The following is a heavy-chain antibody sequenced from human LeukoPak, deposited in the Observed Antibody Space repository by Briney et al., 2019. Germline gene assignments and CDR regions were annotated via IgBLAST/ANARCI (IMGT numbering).Heavy chain of an antibody. Sequence: SETLSLTCTVSGGSISSYYWSWIRQPPGKGLEWIGYIYYSGSTNYNPSLKSRVTISVDTSKNQFSLKLSSVTAADTAVYYCARAPRGAARYVLFDYWGQGTLVTVSS. D-gene: IGHD6-6*01. CDR2: IYYSGST. J-gene: IGHJ4*02. CDR3: ARAPRGAARYVLFDY. CDR1: GGSISSYY. V-gene: IGHV4-59*01.